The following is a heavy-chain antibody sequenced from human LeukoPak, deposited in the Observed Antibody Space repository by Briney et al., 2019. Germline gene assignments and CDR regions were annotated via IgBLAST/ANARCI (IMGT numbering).Heavy chain of an antibody. D-gene: IGHD3-10*01. V-gene: IGHV4-59*01. CDR2: IYYSGST. J-gene: IGHJ4*02. CDR3: ARDQDGSGSYNIVY. Sequence: SETLSLTCTVSGGSISSYYWSWVRQPPGKGLEWIRYIYYSGSTNYNPSLKSRVTISVDTSKDQFSLKLSSVTAADTAVYYGARDQDGSGSYNIVYWGQGTLVTVSS. CDR1: GGSISSYY.